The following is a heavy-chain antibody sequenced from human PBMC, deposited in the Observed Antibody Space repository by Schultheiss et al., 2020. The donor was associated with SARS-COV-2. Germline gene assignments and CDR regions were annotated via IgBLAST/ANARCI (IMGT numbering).Heavy chain of an antibody. CDR3: AAGDSGGYFHH. CDR1: GGTFSSYA. Sequence: GGSLRLSCKASGGTFSSYAISWVRQAPGQGLEWMGWMNPNSGGTNYAQKFQGWVTMTRDTSISTAYMELSRLRSEDTAVYYCAAGDSGGYFHHWGQGTLVTVSS. V-gene: IGHV1-2*04. D-gene: IGHD2-21*02. CDR2: MNPNSGGT. J-gene: IGHJ1*01.